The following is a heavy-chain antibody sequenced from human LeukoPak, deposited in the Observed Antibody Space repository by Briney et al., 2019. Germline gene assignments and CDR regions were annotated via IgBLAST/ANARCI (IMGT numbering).Heavy chain of an antibody. V-gene: IGHV3-74*01. CDR3: ASALPPSIKTPWE. J-gene: IGHJ4*02. D-gene: IGHD1-26*01. CDR2: ISSDGSDI. CDR1: GFTFRSYW. Sequence: PGGSLGLSCAASGFTFRSYWMHWVRQAPGKGLVWVSRISSDGSDISYADSVKGRFTISRDNAKNTLYLQMNSMGAEDTAVYYCASALPPSIKTPWEWGQGTLVTVSS.